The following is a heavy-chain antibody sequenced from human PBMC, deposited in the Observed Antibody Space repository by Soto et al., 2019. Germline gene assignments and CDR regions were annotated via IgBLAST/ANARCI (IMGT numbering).Heavy chain of an antibody. Sequence: AGSLQIFYRGSGYRFVSVWSSWVRQIPGKGLEWMGRIDPSDSYTNYSPSFQGHVTISADKSISTAYLQWSSLKASDTAMYYCERTPIITTLTTTYSYGIDVWGQATTVTVSS. V-gene: IGHV5-10-1*01. J-gene: IGHJ6*02. CDR3: ERTPIITTLTTTYSYGIDV. CDR2: IDPSDSYT. CDR1: GYRFVSVW. D-gene: IGHD4-17*01.